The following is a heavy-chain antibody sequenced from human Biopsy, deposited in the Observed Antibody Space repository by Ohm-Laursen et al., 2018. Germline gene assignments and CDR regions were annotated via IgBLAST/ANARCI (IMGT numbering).Heavy chain of an antibody. CDR2: IFYRGST. J-gene: IGHJ3*02. CDR3: AREAIGVATAFDI. CDR1: GGSISNNNYY. D-gene: IGHD5-12*01. V-gene: IGHV4-39*07. Sequence: TLSLTCTVSGGSISNNNYYWGWIRQPPGKGLEWIGSIFYRGSTHYKPSLKSRVTISLDTSKYQYSLKLSSVTAADTAIYYCAREAIGVATAFDIWGQGTMVTVSS.